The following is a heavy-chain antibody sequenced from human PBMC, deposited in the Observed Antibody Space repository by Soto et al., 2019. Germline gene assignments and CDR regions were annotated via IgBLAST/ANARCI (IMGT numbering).Heavy chain of an antibody. CDR3: AGGILGSGTANDH. Sequence: EVQLVESGGGLVQPGGSLILSCAASGFTFSNYWMVWVRQAPRKGLVWVSRIIGDGRYTTYADSVKGRFTISRDNAKNTVYLQMNGPGVEDTALYYGAGGILGSGTANDHWGQGTLVTVSS. J-gene: IGHJ4*02. D-gene: IGHD3-10*01. CDR1: GFTFSNYW. V-gene: IGHV3-74*03. CDR2: IIGDGRYT.